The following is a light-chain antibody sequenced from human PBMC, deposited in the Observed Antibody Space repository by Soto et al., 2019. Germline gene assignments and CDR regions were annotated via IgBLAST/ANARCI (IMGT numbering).Light chain of an antibody. V-gene: IGKV1-6*02. CDR2: GAS. CDR1: QDMRNS. J-gene: IGKJ1*01. Sequence: ATQMTQSPSSLSASVGDRVTITCRPSQDMRNSLGWYQQKPGRAPKLLIYGASSLQSGVPLRFSGRASGTYFTLTISSLQPEDSATYYCLQDHNSPWTFGQGTKVDIK. CDR3: LQDHNSPWT.